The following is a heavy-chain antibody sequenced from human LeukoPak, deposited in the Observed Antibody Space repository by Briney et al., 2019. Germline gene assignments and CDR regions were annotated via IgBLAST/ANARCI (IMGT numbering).Heavy chain of an antibody. D-gene: IGHD1-14*01. Sequence: GGSLRLSCAASGFTFNNFAMNWVRQAPGKGLEWVSRISGSGARSHYADSVKGRLTISRDNSKKTLYLQMRSLRAEDTAVYYCARGVEPLAANTLAYWGQGTPVTVSS. CDR2: ISGSGARS. CDR1: GFTFNNFA. CDR3: ARGVEPLAANTLAY. J-gene: IGHJ4*02. V-gene: IGHV3-23*01.